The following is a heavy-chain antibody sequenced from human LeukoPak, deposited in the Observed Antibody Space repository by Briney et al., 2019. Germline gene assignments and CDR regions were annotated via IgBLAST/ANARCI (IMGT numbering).Heavy chain of an antibody. V-gene: IGHV1-2*02. CDR3: ARDFGSGWDFDY. D-gene: IGHD6-19*01. J-gene: IGHJ4*02. Sequence: ASVKVSCKASVYTFTGYYMHWVRQAPGQGLEWMGWINPNSGGTNYAQKFQGRVTMTRDTSISTAYMELSRLRSDDTAVYYCARDFGSGWDFDYWGQGTLVTVSS. CDR1: VYTFTGYY. CDR2: INPNSGGT.